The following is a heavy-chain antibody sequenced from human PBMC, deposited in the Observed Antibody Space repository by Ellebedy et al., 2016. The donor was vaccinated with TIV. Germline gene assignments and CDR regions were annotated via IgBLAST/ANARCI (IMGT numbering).Heavy chain of an antibody. CDR1: GFTFSTYT. CDR3: AKEPNTYSSGWYWSN. J-gene: IGHJ4*02. CDR2: IVGGGST. V-gene: IGHV3-23*01. D-gene: IGHD6-19*01. Sequence: GESLKISCAASGFTFSTYTMHWVRQAPGKGLEWVSCIVGGGSTYYADSVKGRFTISRDNSKNTLDLQMNSLRVEDTAIYYCAKEPNTYSSGWYWSNWGQGTLVTVSS.